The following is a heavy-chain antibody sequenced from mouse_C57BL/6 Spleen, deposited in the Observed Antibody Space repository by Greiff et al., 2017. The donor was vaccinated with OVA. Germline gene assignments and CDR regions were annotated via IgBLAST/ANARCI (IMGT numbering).Heavy chain of an antibody. CDR1: GFTFSSYA. CDR3: TRDRGYYGSSYDYAMDY. J-gene: IGHJ4*01. D-gene: IGHD1-1*01. CDR2: ISSGGGYI. V-gene: IGHV5-9-1*02. Sequence: EVMLVEPGEGLVKPGGSLKLSCAASGFTFSSYAMSWVRQTPEQRLEWVAYISSGGGYIYYADTVKGRFTISRDNARNTPYLQLSSLKSEDTAMYYCTRDRGYYGSSYDYAMDYWGQGTSVTVSS.